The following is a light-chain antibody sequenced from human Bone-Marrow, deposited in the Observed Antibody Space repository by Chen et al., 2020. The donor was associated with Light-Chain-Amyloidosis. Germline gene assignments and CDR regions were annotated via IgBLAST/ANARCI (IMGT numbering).Light chain of an antibody. V-gene: IGKV3-20*01. CDR1: QTVTPSY. CDR2: DAS. Sequence: VLTQSPGTLSLSPGERATLSCRASQTVTPSYLAWYQQKPGQAPRLLIYDASSRATGIPDRFSGSGSGTDFTLTISRLEPEDFAVYYCQQYGSSPKTFGQRTKVEIK. J-gene: IGKJ1*01. CDR3: QQYGSSPKT.